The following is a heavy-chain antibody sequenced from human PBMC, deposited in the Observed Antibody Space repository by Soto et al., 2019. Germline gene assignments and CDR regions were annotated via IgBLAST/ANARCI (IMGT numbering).Heavy chain of an antibody. CDR1: GDSISSSIW. CDR2: IYHSGTT. CDR3: ARRGDGSGSLDY. D-gene: IGHD3-10*01. J-gene: IGHJ4*02. V-gene: IGHV4-4*03. Sequence: QVQLQESGPGLVKPPGTLSLTCAVSGDSISSSIWWSWVRLPPGKGLEWIGEIYHSGTTSYNPSLKSRVTISVDKSKNQFSLKMSSLTAADTAVYYCARRGDGSGSLDYWGQGTLVTVFS.